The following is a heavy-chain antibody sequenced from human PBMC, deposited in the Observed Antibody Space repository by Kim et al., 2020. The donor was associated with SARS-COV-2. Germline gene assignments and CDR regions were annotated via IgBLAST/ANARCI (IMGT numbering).Heavy chain of an antibody. CDR1: GGSISSGGYY. D-gene: IGHD2-15*01. J-gene: IGHJ3*02. Sequence: SETLSLTCTVSGGSISSGGYYWSWIRQHPGKGLEWIGYIYYSGSPYSNPSLKSRVTISVDTSKNQFSLKLSSVTAADTAVYYCARAKADIVVVVAATINAFDIWGQGTMVTVSS. CDR2: IYYSGSP. CDR3: ARAKADIVVVVAATINAFDI. V-gene: IGHV4-31*03.